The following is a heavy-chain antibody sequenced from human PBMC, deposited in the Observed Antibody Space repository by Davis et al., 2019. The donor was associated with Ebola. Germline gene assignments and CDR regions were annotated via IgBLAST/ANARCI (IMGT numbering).Heavy chain of an antibody. CDR3: ARGKYYYGMDV. CDR1: GGSFSAYY. V-gene: IGHV4-34*01. J-gene: IGHJ6*02. CDR2: INHSGST. Sequence: SETLSLTCAVYGGSFSAYYWSWIRQPPGKGLEWIGEINHSGSTNYNPSLKSRVTISVDTSKNQFSLKLTSVTAADTAVYYCARGKYYYGMDVWGQGTTVTVSS.